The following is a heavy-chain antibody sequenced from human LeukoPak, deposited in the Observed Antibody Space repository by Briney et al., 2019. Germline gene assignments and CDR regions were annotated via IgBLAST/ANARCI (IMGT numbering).Heavy chain of an antibody. CDR3: ARVWELSFDH. CDR1: GFTVSTDH. V-gene: IGHV3-53*01. D-gene: IGHD1-26*01. CDR2: SYSSGSR. J-gene: IGHJ4*02. Sequence: GGSLRFSCAASGFTVSTDHMSWVRQAPGKGLEWVAVSYSSGSRHYAESVKGRFTISRDNSKNTLDLQMNSLRAEDTALYYCARVWELSFDHWGQGTLVTVSS.